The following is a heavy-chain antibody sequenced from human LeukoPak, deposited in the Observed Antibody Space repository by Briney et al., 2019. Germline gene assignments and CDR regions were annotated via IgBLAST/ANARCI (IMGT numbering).Heavy chain of an antibody. Sequence: ASVKVSCKASGYTFTGYYMHWVRQAPGQGLEWMGWINPNSGGTNYAQKFQGRVTMTRDTSISTAYMELSRLRAEDTAVYYCARIVVVNLGDYFDYWGQGTLVTVSS. D-gene: IGHD3-22*01. CDR1: GYTFTGYY. J-gene: IGHJ4*02. V-gene: IGHV1-2*02. CDR3: ARIVVVNLGDYFDY. CDR2: INPNSGGT.